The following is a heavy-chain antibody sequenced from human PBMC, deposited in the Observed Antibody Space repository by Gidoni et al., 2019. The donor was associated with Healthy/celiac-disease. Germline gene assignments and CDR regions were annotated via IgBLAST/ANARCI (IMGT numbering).Heavy chain of an antibody. J-gene: IGHJ4*02. D-gene: IGHD5-12*01. V-gene: IGHV3-30-3*01. CDR3: ARSPTGADIVATKRGHFDY. CDR1: GFTLRSYA. CDR2: ISYDGSNK. Sequence: QVQLVESGGGVVQPGRSLRPSCAASGFTLRSYALHWVRQAPGKGLEWVAVISYDGSNKYYADSVKGRFTISRDNSKNTLYLQMNSLRAEDTAVYYCARSPTGADIVATKRGHFDYWGQGTLVTVSS.